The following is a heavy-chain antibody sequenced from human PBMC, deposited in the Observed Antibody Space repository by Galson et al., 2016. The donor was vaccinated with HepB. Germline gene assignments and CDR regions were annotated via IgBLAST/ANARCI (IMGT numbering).Heavy chain of an antibody. J-gene: IGHJ6*04. CDR3: AKDKKRISSRGWRSNSGMDV. Sequence: SLRLSCAGSGFSFDDYAMHWVRQAPGRGLEWVSGISWNSGSIGYADSVKGRFTISRDNAKNSLYLQMNSLRGEDTGLYYCAKDKKRISSRGWRSNSGMDVWGKGTTVTVSS. D-gene: IGHD3-10*01. V-gene: IGHV3-9*01. CDR1: GFSFDDYA. CDR2: ISWNSGSI.